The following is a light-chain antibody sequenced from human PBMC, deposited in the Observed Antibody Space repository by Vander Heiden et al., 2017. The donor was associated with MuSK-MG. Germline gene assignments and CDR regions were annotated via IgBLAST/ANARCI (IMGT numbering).Light chain of an antibody. J-gene: IGKJ3*01. CDR2: AAS. Sequence: DIQMTQSPSSLSASVGDRVTITCRASQSISSYLNWYQQKPGKAPKLLIYAASSLQSGVPSRFSGSGYGTDFTLTISSRQPEDFAPYYCQQSDSTPGVTFGPGTKVDIK. CDR1: QSISSY. V-gene: IGKV1-39*01. CDR3: QQSDSTPGVT.